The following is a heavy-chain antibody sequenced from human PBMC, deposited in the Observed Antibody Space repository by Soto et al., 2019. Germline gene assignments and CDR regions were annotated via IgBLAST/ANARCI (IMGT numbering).Heavy chain of an antibody. CDR2: INPSGGST. D-gene: IGHD3-10*01. V-gene: IGHV1-46*04. CDR1: GYTFASCY. CDR3: AREVSGGEAFDI. J-gene: IGHJ3*02. Sequence: ASVAVSCKASGYTFASCYRHWVRQAPRQGLEWMGIINPSGGSTSYAQKLQGRVTMTRDTSTSTVYMELSSLRSEDTAVYYCAREVSGGEAFDIWGQGTMVTVSS.